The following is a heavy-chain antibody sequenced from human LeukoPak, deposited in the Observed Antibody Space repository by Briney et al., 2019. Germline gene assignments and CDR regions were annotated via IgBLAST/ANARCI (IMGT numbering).Heavy chain of an antibody. CDR2: ISYDGSNK. J-gene: IGHJ4*02. Sequence: GGSLRLSCAASGFTFSSYAMHWVRQAPGKGLEWVAVISYDGSNKYYADSVKGRFTISRDNAKNSLYLQMNSMRAEDTAVYYCARDHSSSSPELDYWGQGTLVTVSS. V-gene: IGHV3-30*04. D-gene: IGHD6-6*01. CDR3: ARDHSSSSPELDY. CDR1: GFTFSSYA.